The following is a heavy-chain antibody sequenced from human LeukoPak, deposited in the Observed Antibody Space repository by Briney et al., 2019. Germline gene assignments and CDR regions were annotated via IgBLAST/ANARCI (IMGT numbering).Heavy chain of an antibody. J-gene: IGHJ4*02. CDR2: IYHSGST. D-gene: IGHD3-16*02. CDR3: ARSPEPNMITFGGVIVNFDY. V-gene: IGHV4-38-2*02. CDR1: GYSISSGYY. Sequence: SETLSLTCTVSGYSISSGYYWGWIRQPPGKGLEWIGSIYHSGSTYYNPSLKSRVTISVDTSKNQFSLKLSSVTAADTAVYYCARSPEPNMITFGGVIVNFDYWGQGTLVTVSS.